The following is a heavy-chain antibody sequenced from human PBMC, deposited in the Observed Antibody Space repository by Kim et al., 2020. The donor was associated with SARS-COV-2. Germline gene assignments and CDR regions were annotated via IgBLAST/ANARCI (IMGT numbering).Heavy chain of an antibody. J-gene: IGHJ4*02. V-gene: IGHV3-48*01. D-gene: IGHD2-21*02. CDR1: GFPFSLYD. Sequence: GGSLRLSCAASGFPFSLYDMRWVRQAPGKVLEWVSYISTTSSSKYYADSAKGRFTVSRDNAKNSVFLQMNSLRADDTAVYFCAIVPISNVVTLDWGQGTQVTVSA. CDR2: ISTTSSSK. CDR3: AIVPISNVVTLD.